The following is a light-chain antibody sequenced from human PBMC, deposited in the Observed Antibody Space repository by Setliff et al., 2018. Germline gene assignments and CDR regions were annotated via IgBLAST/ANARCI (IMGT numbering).Light chain of an antibody. CDR1: SSDVGGSNY. CDR3: FSYTSSSSYV. Sequence: ALAQPRSVSGSPGQSVSISCTGTSSDVGGSNYVSWYQQHPGRAPKLMIYDVSKRPSGVSNRFSGSKSGNTASLTISGLQAEDEADYYCFSYTSSSSYVFGSGTKVTVL. V-gene: IGLV2-11*01. J-gene: IGLJ1*01. CDR2: DVS.